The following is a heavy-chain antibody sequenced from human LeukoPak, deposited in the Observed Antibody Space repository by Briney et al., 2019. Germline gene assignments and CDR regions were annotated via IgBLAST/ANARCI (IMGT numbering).Heavy chain of an antibody. V-gene: IGHV1-18*01. CDR2: INTDNGDT. D-gene: IGHD3-10*01. Sequence: GASVKVSCKASGSSFSSYGITWVRQAPGQGLEWMGWINTDNGDTSYAENLQGRVSLTADTSTATAYMELTSLRSDDTAVYYFARVFNYYGSGNFQGWGQGTLVTVSS. CDR3: ARVFNYYGSGNFQG. CDR1: GSSFSSYG. J-gene: IGHJ4*02.